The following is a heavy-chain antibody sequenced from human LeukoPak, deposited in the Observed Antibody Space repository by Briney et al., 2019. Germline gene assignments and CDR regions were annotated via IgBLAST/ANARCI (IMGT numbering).Heavy chain of an antibody. CDR2: INHSGST. J-gene: IGHJ6*02. D-gene: IGHD4-17*01. CDR3: ARNYGDYAGMDV. V-gene: IGHV4-34*01. Sequence: SETLSLTCAVYGGSFSGYYWSWIRQPPGKGLEWIGEINHSGSTNYNPSLKSRVTISVDTPKNQFSLKLSSVTAADTAVYYCARNYGDYAGMDVWGQGTTVTVSS. CDR1: GGSFSGYY.